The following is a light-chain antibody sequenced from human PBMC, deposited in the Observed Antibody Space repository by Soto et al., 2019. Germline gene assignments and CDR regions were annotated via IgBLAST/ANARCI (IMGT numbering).Light chain of an antibody. V-gene: IGLV2-14*01. J-gene: IGLJ2*01. CDR3: QSHDSSLSGVV. CDR1: SSDVGGYNY. CDR2: AVT. Sequence: QSALTQPASVSGSPGQSITISCTGTSSDVGGYNYVSWYQQHPGKAPKLMIYAVTDRPSGVSSRFSGSKSGNTASLTISGLQAEDEADYYCQSHDSSLSGVVFGGGTKLTVL.